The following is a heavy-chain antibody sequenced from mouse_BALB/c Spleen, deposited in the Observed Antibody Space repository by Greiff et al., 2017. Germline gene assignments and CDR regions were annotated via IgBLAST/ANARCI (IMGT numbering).Heavy chain of an antibody. CDR3: ARSRYGKDYYAMDY. J-gene: IGHJ4*01. V-gene: IGHV5-6*01. D-gene: IGHD2-10*02. CDR1: GFTFSSYG. CDR2: ISSGGSYT. Sequence: EVQRVESGGDLVKPGGSLKLSCAASGFTFSSYGMSWVRQTPDKRLEWVATISSGGSYTYYPDSVKGRFTISRDNAKNTLYLQMSSLKSEDTAMYYCARSRYGKDYYAMDYWGQGTSVTVSS.